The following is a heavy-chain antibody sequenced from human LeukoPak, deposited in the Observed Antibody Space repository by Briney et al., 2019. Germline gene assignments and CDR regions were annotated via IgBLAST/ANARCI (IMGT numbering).Heavy chain of an antibody. J-gene: IGHJ4*02. CDR3: ARGRRGDY. CDR2: IKEDGSEK. D-gene: IGHD3-16*01. V-gene: IGHV3-7*04. Sequence: GGSLRLSCAASGFTFSSYWMSWVHQAPGKGLEWVANIKEDGSEKYYVDSVKGRFTISRDNAKDSLYLQMSSLRAEDTAIYYCARGRRGDYWGQGTLVIVSS. CDR1: GFTFSSYW.